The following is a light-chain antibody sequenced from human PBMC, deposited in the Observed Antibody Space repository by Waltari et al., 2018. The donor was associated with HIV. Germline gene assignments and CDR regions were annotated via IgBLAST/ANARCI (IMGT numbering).Light chain of an antibody. CDR1: SSNIGSNY. V-gene: IGLV1-47*01. Sequence: QSVLTQPPSASGTPGQRVTISCSGSSSNIGSNYVYWYQQLPGTAPKLLIYRNNQRPSGVPHRFSGSKSGTSASLAISGLRSEDEADYYCAAWDDSLSGQVFGGGTKLTVL. J-gene: IGLJ3*02. CDR2: RNN. CDR3: AAWDDSLSGQV.